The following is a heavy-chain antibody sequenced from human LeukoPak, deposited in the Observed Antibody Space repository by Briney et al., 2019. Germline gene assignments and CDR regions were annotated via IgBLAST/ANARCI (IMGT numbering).Heavy chain of an antibody. V-gene: IGHV4-30-4*01. CDR1: GGSICSADFY. D-gene: IGHD2-15*01. CDR2: IYRSGSN. Sequence: PSETLSLTCTVSGGSICSADFYWSWIRQPPGKGLEWIGSIYRSGSNYYNPSLKSRVTTSVDTSKNQFSLKLSSVTAADSAVYYCARGPPVYCSGGSCRHQPSDWYFDLWGRGTLVTVSS. J-gene: IGHJ2*01. CDR3: ARGPPVYCSGGSCRHQPSDWYFDL.